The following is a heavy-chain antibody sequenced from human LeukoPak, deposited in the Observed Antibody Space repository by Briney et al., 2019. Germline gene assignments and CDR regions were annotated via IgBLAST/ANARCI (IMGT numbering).Heavy chain of an antibody. CDR1: GFTFNSYG. D-gene: IGHD3-9*01. CDR2: ISGSGGST. V-gene: IGHV3-23*01. Sequence: PGGTLRLSCAASGFTFNSYGMSWVRQAPGRGLEWVSAISGSGGSTYYADSVKGRFTISRDNAKNTLYLQMNSLRAEDTAVYYCARDPPALVIGRADYWGQGTLVTVSS. J-gene: IGHJ4*02. CDR3: ARDPPALVIGRADY.